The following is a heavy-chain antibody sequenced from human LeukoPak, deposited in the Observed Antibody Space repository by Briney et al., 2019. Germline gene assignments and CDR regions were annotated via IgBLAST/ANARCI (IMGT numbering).Heavy chain of an antibody. CDR2: IRSKANSYAT. CDR1: GFTFSGSA. CDR3: TRGIGYCSGGSCYFDY. V-gene: IGHV3-73*01. D-gene: IGHD2-15*01. J-gene: IGHJ4*01. Sequence: GGSLRLSCAASGFTFSGSAMHWVRQASGKGLEWVGRIRSKANSYATAYAASVKGRFTISRDDSKNTAYLQMNSLKTEDTAVYYCTRGIGYCSGGSCYFDYWGQEPWSPSPQ.